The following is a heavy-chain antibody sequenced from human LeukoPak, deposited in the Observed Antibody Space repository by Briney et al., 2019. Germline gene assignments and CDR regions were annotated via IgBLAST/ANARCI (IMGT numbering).Heavy chain of an antibody. J-gene: IGHJ4*02. CDR3: ASSYSYGPLDY. D-gene: IGHD5-18*01. CDR1: GYSISSSNY. V-gene: IGHV4-28*01. CDR2: IYYSGST. Sequence: SDILSLTCAVSGYSISSSNYWAWIRQPPGKGLEWIGHIYYSGSTYYNPSLKSRVTISVDTSKNQFSLKLSSVTAADTAVYYCASSYSYGPLDYWGQGTLVTVSS.